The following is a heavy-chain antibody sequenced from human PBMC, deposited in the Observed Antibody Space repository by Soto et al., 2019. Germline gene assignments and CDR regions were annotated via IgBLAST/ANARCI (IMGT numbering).Heavy chain of an antibody. V-gene: IGHV3-23*01. Sequence: KGLEWVSAISGSGGSTYYADSVKGRFTISRDNSKNTLYLQMNSLRAEDTAVYYCAKVMFSGSHFFYFDYWGQGTLVTVSS. CDR3: AKVMFSGSHFFYFDY. J-gene: IGHJ4*02. CDR2: ISGSGGST. D-gene: IGHD1-26*01.